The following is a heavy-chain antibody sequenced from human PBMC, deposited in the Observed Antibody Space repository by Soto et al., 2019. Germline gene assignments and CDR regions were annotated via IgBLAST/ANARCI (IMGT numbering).Heavy chain of an antibody. CDR3: ATAGAATDTSFGY. J-gene: IGHJ4*02. Sequence: SQTLSLTCVISGDSVSSNTAAWNWIRQSPSRGLEWLGRTYYRSKWFNNYAVSVKSRITINPDTSKNQFSLQLNSVTPEDTAVYYCATAGAATDTSFGYWGQGTLVTVSS. CDR2: TYYRSKWFN. D-gene: IGHD6-13*01. CDR1: GDSVSSNTAA. V-gene: IGHV6-1*01.